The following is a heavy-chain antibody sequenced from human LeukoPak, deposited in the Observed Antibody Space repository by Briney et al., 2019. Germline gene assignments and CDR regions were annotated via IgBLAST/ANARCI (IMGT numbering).Heavy chain of an antibody. V-gene: IGHV4-34*01. J-gene: IGHJ4*02. D-gene: IGHD1-26*01. CDR1: GGSFSGYY. Sequence: SETLSLTCAVYGGSFSGYYWSWIRQPPGKGLEWIGEINHSGSTNYNPSLKSRVTISVDTSKNQFSLKLSSVTAADTAVYYCARKRRPSGSYQGAFDYWGQGTLVTVSS. CDR2: INHSGST. CDR3: ARKRRPSGSYQGAFDY.